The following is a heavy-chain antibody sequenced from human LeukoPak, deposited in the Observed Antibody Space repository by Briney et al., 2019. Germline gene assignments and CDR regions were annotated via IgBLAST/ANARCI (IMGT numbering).Heavy chain of an antibody. D-gene: IGHD1-26*01. CDR3: AQNQWEFPA. CDR1: GFTFSSYA. CDR2: VSDSGGST. Sequence: PGGSLRLSCVVSGFTFSSYAMSWVRQTPGKGLEWVSSVSDSGGSTYYADSVQGRFTISRDNSQNTLYLQMNSLRAEDTATYFCAQNQWEFPAWGQGTLVTVSS. J-gene: IGHJ5*02. V-gene: IGHV3-23*01.